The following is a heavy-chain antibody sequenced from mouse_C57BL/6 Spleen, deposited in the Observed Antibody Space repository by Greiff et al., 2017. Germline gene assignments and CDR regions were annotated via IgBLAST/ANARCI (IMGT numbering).Heavy chain of an antibody. V-gene: IGHV8-12*01. J-gene: IGHJ2*01. CDR2: IYWDDDK. D-gene: IGHD2-4*01. CDR3: ARREDYDYVFDY. Sequence: QVTLKESGPGILQSSQTLSLTCSFSGFSLSTSGMGVSWIRQPSGKGLEWLAHIYWDDDKRCNPSLKSRLTISKDTSRNQVSLKITSVDTADTATYYCARREDYDYVFDYWGQGTTLTVSS. CDR1: GFSLSTSGMG.